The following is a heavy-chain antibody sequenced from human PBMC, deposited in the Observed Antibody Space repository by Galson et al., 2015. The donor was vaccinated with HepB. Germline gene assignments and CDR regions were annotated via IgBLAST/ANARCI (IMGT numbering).Heavy chain of an antibody. V-gene: IGHV3-53*01. J-gene: IGHJ3*02. CDR2: IYSGGST. CDR3: ARDGVGATGDDAFDI. Sequence: SLRLSCAASGFTVSSNYMSWVRQAPGKGLEWVSVIYSGGSTYYADSVKGRFTISRDNSKNTLYLQMNSLRAEDTAVYYCARDGVGATGDDAFDIWGQGTMVTVSS. CDR1: GFTVSSNY. D-gene: IGHD1-26*01.